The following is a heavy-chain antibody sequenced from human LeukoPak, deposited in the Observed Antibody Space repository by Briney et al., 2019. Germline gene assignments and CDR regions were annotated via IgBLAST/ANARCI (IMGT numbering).Heavy chain of an antibody. CDR1: GGSFSGYY. Sequence: SETLSLTCAVYGGSFSGYYWSWIRQPPGKGLEWIGEINHSGSTNYNPSLKSRVTISVDTSKNQFSLKLSSVTAADTAVYYCARAGRATAHVADYYYYYMDVWGKGTTVTVSS. CDR3: ARAGRATAHVADYYYYYMDV. V-gene: IGHV4-34*01. D-gene: IGHD5-12*01. CDR2: INHSGST. J-gene: IGHJ6*03.